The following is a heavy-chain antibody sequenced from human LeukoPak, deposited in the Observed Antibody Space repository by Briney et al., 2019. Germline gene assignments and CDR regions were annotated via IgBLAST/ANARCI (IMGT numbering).Heavy chain of an antibody. CDR2: ITTNGASM. V-gene: IGHV3-11*01. Sequence: GGSLRLSCAASGFIFSDYYMTWIRQAPGKGLEWISYITTNGASMYYAGSVKGRFTISRDNAQNSLFLQMNSLRAEDTAIYYCARVGLDNTGWHISWFDPWGQGTLVTVSS. D-gene: IGHD6-19*01. J-gene: IGHJ5*02. CDR1: GFIFSDYY. CDR3: ARVGLDNTGWHISWFDP.